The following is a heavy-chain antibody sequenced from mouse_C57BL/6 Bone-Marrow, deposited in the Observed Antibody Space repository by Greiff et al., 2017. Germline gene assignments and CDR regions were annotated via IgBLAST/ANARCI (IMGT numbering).Heavy chain of an antibody. CDR3: ARNYDYYRYFDV. J-gene: IGHJ1*03. CDR2: ISYDGSN. D-gene: IGHD2-4*01. Sequence: ESGPGLVKPSQSLSLTCSVTGYSITSGYYWNWIRQFPGNKLEWMGYISYDGSNNYNPSLKNRISITRDTSKNQFFLKLNSVTTEDTATYYCARNYDYYRYFDVWGTGTTVTVSS. V-gene: IGHV3-6*01. CDR1: GYSITSGYY.